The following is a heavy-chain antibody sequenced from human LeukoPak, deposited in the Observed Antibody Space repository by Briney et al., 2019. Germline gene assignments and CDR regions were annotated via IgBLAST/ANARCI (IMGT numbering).Heavy chain of an antibody. V-gene: IGHV5-51*01. D-gene: IGHD6-19*01. CDR2: IYPGDSDT. J-gene: IGHJ4*02. Sequence: GESLKISCNGSGYSFTSYWIGWVRQMPGKGLGWVGIIYPGDSDTRYSPSFQGQVTISADQSISTAYLQCSSLKASDTAMYYCARRDGSSGWYTPGSFDYWGQGTLVTVSS. CDR3: ARRDGSSGWYTPGSFDY. CDR1: GYSFTSYW.